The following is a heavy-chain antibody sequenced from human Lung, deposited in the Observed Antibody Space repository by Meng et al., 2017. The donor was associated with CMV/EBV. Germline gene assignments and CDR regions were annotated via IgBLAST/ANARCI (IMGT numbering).Heavy chain of an antibody. CDR2: INPNNGGT. CDR1: GYRFSAHY. Sequence: SVKVSCKASGYRFSAHYMHWVRQAPGQGLEWMGWINPNNGGTKYAQKFQGRVTMTRDTSISTVYMELSRLRSEDTAVYFCVRDLFQCVDDWGQGTLVTVSS. V-gene: IGHV1-2*02. CDR3: VRDLFQCVDD. D-gene: IGHD3-3*01. J-gene: IGHJ4*02.